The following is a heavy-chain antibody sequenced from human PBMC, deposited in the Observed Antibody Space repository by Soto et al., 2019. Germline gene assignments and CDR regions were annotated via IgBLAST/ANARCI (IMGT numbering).Heavy chain of an antibody. CDR2: ISGSNGNT. J-gene: IGHJ4*02. CDR3: ARDPVDCSSNSCSEDY. V-gene: IGHV1-18*04. D-gene: IGHD2-2*01. CDR1: GYTFTSHG. Sequence: QVQLVQSGAEVKKPGASVKVSCKASGYTFTSHGVSWVRQAPGPGLEWMGWISGSNGNTKYAQSFQGRVTLTTDTSTSTAYMELRRLNSDDTAVYYCARDPVDCSSNSCSEDYWGQGTLVTVSS.